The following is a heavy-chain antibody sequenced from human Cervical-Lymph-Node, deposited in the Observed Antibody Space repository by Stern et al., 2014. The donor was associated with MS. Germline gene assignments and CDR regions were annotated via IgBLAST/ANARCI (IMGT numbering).Heavy chain of an antibody. D-gene: IGHD2-8*01. V-gene: IGHV3-30*03. CDR2: ISYDGNHK. Sequence: VQLVESGGAVVQPGRSLRLSCAASGFTFSSYGMHLVRQAPGKGLAWGTVISYDGNHKYYAASVKGRFTISRDNSKNTLHLQMNSVTPDDTAIYYCARDYEDTSMLFDHWGQGTLVTVSS. CDR1: GFTFSSYG. J-gene: IGHJ4*02. CDR3: ARDYEDTSMLFDH.